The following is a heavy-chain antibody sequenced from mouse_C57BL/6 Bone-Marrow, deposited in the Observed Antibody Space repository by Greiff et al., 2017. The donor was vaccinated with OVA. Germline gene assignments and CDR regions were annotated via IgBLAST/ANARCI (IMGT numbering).Heavy chain of an antibody. V-gene: IGHV1-81*01. Sequence: QVQLQQSGAELVRPGASVKLSCKASGYTFTSYGISWVKQRTGQGLEWIGEIYPRSGNTYYNEKFKGKATLTADKSSSTAYMELRSLTSEDSAVYFCARDPLYYYGKGYYFDYWGQGTTLTVSS. CDR3: ARDPLYYYGKGYYFDY. D-gene: IGHD1-1*01. J-gene: IGHJ2*01. CDR1: GYTFTSYG. CDR2: IYPRSGNT.